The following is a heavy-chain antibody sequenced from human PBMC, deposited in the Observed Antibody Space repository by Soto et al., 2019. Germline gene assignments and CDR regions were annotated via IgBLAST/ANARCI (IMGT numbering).Heavy chain of an antibody. D-gene: IGHD3-10*01. CDR1: GFTFSSYA. J-gene: IGHJ4*02. CDR3: AKWASQLWFGELSAPPY. CDR2: ISGSGGST. V-gene: IGHV3-23*01. Sequence: GGSLRLSCAASGFTFSSYAMSWVRQAPGKGLEWVSAISGSGGSTYYADSVKGRFTISRDNSKNTLYLQMNSLRAEDTAVYYCAKWASQLWFGELSAPPYWGQGTLVTVSS.